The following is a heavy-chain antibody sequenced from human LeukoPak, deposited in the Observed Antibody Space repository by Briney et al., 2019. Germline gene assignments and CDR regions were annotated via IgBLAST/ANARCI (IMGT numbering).Heavy chain of an antibody. D-gene: IGHD3-3*01. J-gene: IGHJ4*02. CDR2: IIPIFGTA. V-gene: IGHV1-69*05. CDR3: ASGQASDFWRY. Sequence: ASVKVSCKASGGTFSSYAISWVRQAPGQGLEGMGGIIPIFGTANYAQKFQGRVTITTDESTSTAYMELSSLRSEDTAVYYCASGQASDFWRYWGQGTLVTVSP. CDR1: GGTFSSYA.